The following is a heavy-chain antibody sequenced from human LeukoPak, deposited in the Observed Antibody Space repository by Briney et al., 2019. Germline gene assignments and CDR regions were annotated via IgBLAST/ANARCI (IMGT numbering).Heavy chain of an antibody. CDR1: GFSFSDYG. CDR2: VRSDGSIE. Sequence: PGGSLRLSCAASGFSFSDYGMHWVRQAPGKGLEWVAFVRSDGSIEYYADSVKGRFTISRDNSKSTLYLQIYSLRAEDTAVYYCAKDVPAAYFDFWGQGTPVTVSS. CDR3: AKDVPAAYFDF. J-gene: IGHJ4*02. D-gene: IGHD2-2*01. V-gene: IGHV3-30*02.